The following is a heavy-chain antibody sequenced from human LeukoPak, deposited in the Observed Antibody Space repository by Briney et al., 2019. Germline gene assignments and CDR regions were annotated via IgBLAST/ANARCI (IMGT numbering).Heavy chain of an antibody. Sequence: GASLRLSCSASGFTFSSYTMHWVRQAPGKGLEYVSAISPNGGSTYYGDSVKGRFTISRDNSKKTLYLQMSSLRAEDTAVYYCVKTIAVAGNFDYWGQGTLVTVS. V-gene: IGHV3-64D*09. J-gene: IGHJ4*02. CDR1: GFTFSSYT. D-gene: IGHD6-13*01. CDR2: ISPNGGST. CDR3: VKTIAVAGNFDY.